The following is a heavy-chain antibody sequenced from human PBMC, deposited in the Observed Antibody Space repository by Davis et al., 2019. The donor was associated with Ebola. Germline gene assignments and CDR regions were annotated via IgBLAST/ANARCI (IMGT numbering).Heavy chain of an antibody. CDR1: GFTFSSYW. D-gene: IGHD3-3*01. CDR2: IKQDGSEK. CDR3: ARERFWSGYYYYYYGMDV. J-gene: IGHJ6*02. Sequence: GESLKISCAASGFTFSSYWMSWVRQAPGKGLEWVANIKQDGSEKYYVDSVKGRFTISRDNAKNSLYLQMNSLRAEDTAVYYCARERFWSGYYYYYYGMDVWGQGTTVTVSS. V-gene: IGHV3-7*01.